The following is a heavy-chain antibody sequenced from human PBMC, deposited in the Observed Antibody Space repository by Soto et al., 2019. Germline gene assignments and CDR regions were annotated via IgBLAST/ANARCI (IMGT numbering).Heavy chain of an antibody. Sequence: ASVKVSCKASGYTFTGYYIHWVRQAPGQGLEWLGWINPNSGGTNYAQTFQGWVTMTRDTSINTAYMELSRLRSDDSAVYYCAXSRNYYFDSSGPDAFDVWGQGTKVTVSS. CDR3: AXSRNYYFDSSGPDAFDV. CDR2: INPNSGGT. D-gene: IGHD3-22*01. CDR1: GYTFTGYY. V-gene: IGHV1-2*04. J-gene: IGHJ3*01.